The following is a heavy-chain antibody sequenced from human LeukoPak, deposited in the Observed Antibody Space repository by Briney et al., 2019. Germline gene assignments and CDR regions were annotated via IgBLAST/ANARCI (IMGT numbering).Heavy chain of an antibody. CDR3: ARDKVYYGSGTYGY. J-gene: IGHJ4*02. CDR2: INSDGSST. CDR1: GFTFSSYW. D-gene: IGHD3-10*01. V-gene: IGHV3-74*01. Sequence: TGGSLRLSCAASGFTFSSYWMRWVRQVPGKGLVWVSHINSDGSSTSYADSVKGRFTISRDNAKNTLYLQMNSLRAEDTAVYFCARDKVYYGSGTYGYWGQGTLVTVSS.